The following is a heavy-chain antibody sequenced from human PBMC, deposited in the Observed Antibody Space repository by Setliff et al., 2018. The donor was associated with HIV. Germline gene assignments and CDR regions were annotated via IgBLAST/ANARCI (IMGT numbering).Heavy chain of an antibody. J-gene: IGHJ4*02. CDR3: AVKGRGSYGY. Sequence: GESLKTSCKGSGYSFTSYWIGGVRQMPGKGLEWMGIIYPGDTDTRDSPSLQGQVTITADKTISTAYLQWSSLKASDTAMYYCAVKGRGSYGYWGQGTLVTVSS. V-gene: IGHV5-51*01. CDR2: IYPGDTDT. CDR1: GYSFTSYW. D-gene: IGHD1-26*01.